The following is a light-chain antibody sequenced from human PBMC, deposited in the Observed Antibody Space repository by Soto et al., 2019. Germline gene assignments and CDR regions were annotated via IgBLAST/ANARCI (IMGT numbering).Light chain of an antibody. CDR1: NRDVGGYNY. CDR3: VSYTSGGTVV. J-gene: IGLJ2*01. Sequence: QSALNQPATVSGSPGQSLTISCTGTNRDVGGYNYVSWYQQHPGKPPTLVIYQVTNRPSGVSDRFSGSKSGNTASLTISGLQAEDEADYYCVSYTSGGTVVFGGGTKVTVL. CDR2: QVT. V-gene: IGLV2-14*01.